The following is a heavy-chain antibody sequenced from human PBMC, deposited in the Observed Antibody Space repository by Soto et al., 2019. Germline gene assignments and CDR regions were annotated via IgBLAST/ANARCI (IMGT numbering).Heavy chain of an antibody. J-gene: IGHJ4*02. CDR3: ASNIAVAGTGFDY. V-gene: IGHV1-69*02. CDR2: IIPILGIA. D-gene: IGHD6-19*01. Sequence: QVQLVQSGAEVKKPGSSVKVSCKASGGTFSSYTISWVRQAPGQGLEWMGRIIPILGIANYAQKFQGRVTITADKSTSTAYMELSSLSSEDTAVYYCASNIAVAGTGFDYWGQGTLVTVSS. CDR1: GGTFSSYT.